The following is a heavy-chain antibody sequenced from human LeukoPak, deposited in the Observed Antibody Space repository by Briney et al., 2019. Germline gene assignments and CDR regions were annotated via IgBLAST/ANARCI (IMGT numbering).Heavy chain of an antibody. V-gene: IGHV3-9*01. Sequence: GGSLRLSCAASGFTFDDYAMHWVRQAPGKGLEWVSGISWNSGSIGYADSVKGRFTISRDNAKNSLYLQMNSLRAEDTALYYCAKDSSGYYYVLGAFDIWGQGTLVTVSS. CDR1: GFTFDDYA. J-gene: IGHJ4*02. CDR2: ISWNSGSI. CDR3: AKDSSGYYYVLGAFDI. D-gene: IGHD3-22*01.